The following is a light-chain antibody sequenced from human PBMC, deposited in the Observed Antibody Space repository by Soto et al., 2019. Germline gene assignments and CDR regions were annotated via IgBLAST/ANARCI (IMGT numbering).Light chain of an antibody. J-gene: IGKJ1*01. CDR1: QGIRDE. CDR3: LQDNSYPRT. CDR2: ATS. V-gene: IGKV1-6*01. Sequence: AIHLTQSPSSLSASVGDRVTITCRASQGIRDELGWYQQKPGRAPKVLIYATSSLQSGVPPRFRGSGFGTDFTLTISSLQPEDFATYYCLQDNSYPRTFGHGTKVEIK.